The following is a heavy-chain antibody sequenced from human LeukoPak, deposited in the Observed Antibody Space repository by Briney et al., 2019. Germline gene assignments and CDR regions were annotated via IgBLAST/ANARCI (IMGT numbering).Heavy chain of an antibody. V-gene: IGHV4-59*11. D-gene: IGHD4-17*01. J-gene: IGHJ3*02. Sequence: SETLSLTCTVSGGSISSHYWSWIRQPPGKGLEWIGYISYIGSTNYNPSLKSRVTISVDTSKNQFSLKLSSVTAADTAVYYCARDPTTVTKGLDIWGQGTMVTVSS. CDR3: ARDPTTVTKGLDI. CDR1: GGSISSHY. CDR2: ISYIGST.